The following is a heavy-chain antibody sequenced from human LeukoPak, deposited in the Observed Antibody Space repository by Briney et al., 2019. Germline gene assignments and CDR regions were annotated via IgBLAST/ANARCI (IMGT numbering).Heavy chain of an antibody. CDR3: ARGYCSSTSCYDYYYYMDV. CDR1: GYTFTSYG. J-gene: IGHJ6*03. V-gene: IGHV1-18*01. CDR2: ISAYNGNT. Sequence: ASVKVSCKASGYTFTSYGISWVRQAPGQGLEWMGWISAYNGNTNYAQKLQGRVTMTTDTSTSTAYMVLRSLRSDDTAVYYCARGYCSSTSCYDYYYYMDVWGKGTTVTVSS. D-gene: IGHD2-2*01.